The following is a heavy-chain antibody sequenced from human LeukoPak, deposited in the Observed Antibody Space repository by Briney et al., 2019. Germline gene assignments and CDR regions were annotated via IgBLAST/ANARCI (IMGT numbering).Heavy chain of an antibody. V-gene: IGHV4-59*01. Sequence: SETLSLTCTVSGGSISSYYWSWIRQPPGKGLEWIGYIYYSGSTNYNPSLKSRVPISVDTSKNQFSLKLSSVTAADTAVYYCARTPGVAAALDYWGQGTLVTVSS. CDR1: GGSISSYY. D-gene: IGHD6-13*01. J-gene: IGHJ4*02. CDR3: ARTPGVAAALDY. CDR2: IYYSGST.